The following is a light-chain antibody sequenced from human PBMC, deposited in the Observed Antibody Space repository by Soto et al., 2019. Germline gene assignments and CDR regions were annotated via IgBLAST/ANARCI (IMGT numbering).Light chain of an antibody. CDR2: GAS. V-gene: IGKV3-15*01. J-gene: IGKJ1*01. Sequence: ETVMTQSPATLFVSPGERATLSCRASQSVSSNLAWYQQKPGQAPRLLIYGASTRATGIPARFGGSGSGTEFTLTISSLQSEDFAVYYCQQYNNWPPWTFGQGTKVEIK. CDR1: QSVSSN. CDR3: QQYNNWPPWT.